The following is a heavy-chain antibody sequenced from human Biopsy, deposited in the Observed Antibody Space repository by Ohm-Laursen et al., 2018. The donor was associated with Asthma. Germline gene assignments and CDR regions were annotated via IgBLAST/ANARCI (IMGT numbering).Heavy chain of an antibody. CDR3: ALSQDSGFDDHSPSWFDP. Sequence: TQTLTLTCSFSGLSLRTPGVGVGWIRQSPGKALEWLALIYWDDYNLFRPSLKRRLTITKDPSKNQVVLTMTKMDPVDSGTYYCALSQDSGFDDHSPSWFDPWGQGTRVTVSS. CDR2: IYWDDYN. CDR1: GLSLRTPGVG. V-gene: IGHV2-5*02. J-gene: IGHJ5*02. D-gene: IGHD3-9*01.